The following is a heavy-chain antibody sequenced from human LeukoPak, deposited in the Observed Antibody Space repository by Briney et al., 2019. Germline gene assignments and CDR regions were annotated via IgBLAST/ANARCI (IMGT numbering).Heavy chain of an antibody. Sequence: PGGSLRLSCAASGXTFSSYWRSWVRQAPGKGLEWVANIKQDGSEKYYVDSVKGRFTISRDNAKNSLYLQMYSLRAEDTAVYYCARDQRYSGYDLLFDYWGQGTLVTVSS. CDR3: ARDQRYSGYDLLFDY. J-gene: IGHJ4*02. V-gene: IGHV3-7*04. CDR1: GXTFSSYW. CDR2: IKQDGSEK. D-gene: IGHD5-12*01.